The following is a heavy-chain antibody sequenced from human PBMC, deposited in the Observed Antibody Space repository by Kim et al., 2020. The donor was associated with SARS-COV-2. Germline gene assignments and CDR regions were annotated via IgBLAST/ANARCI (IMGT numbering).Heavy chain of an antibody. CDR3: ARGLGRVEIFGVVRPTKTRGYGMDV. CDR1: GGSFSGYY. D-gene: IGHD3-3*01. Sequence: SETLSLTCAVYGGSFSGYYWSWIRQPPGKGLEWIGEINHSGSTNYNPSLKSRVTISVDTSKNQFSLKLSSVTAADTAVYYCARGLGRVEIFGVVRPTKTRGYGMDVWGQGTTVTVSS. J-gene: IGHJ6*02. V-gene: IGHV4-34*01. CDR2: INHSGST.